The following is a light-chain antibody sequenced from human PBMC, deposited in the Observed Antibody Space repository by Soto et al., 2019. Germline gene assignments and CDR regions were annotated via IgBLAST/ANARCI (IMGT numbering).Light chain of an antibody. J-gene: IGKJ1*01. V-gene: IGKV3-20*01. CDR2: GAS. CDR3: QQYGSSRGWT. CDR1: QSVSSSY. Sequence: EIVLTQSPGTLSSSPGERATLSCRAGQSVSSSYLAWYQQKPGQAPRLLIYGASSRATGIPARFSGSGCGTDFALTISRLEPEDFAVYYCQQYGSSRGWTFGQGTKVDIK.